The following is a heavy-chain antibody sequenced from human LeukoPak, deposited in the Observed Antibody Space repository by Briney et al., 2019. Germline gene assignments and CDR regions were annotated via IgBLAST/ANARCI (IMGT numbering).Heavy chain of an antibody. CDR2: INPSGGST. D-gene: IGHD1-1*01. Sequence: ASVKVSCKASGYTFTSYYIDWVRQAPGQGLEWMGVINPSGGSTRYAQKFQGRVTMTGDPSTRTVYMELSSLTSDDTAVYYCARGTTEAYWGQGTTVTVSS. CDR3: ARGTTEAY. J-gene: IGHJ4*02. V-gene: IGHV1-46*01. CDR1: GYTFTSYY.